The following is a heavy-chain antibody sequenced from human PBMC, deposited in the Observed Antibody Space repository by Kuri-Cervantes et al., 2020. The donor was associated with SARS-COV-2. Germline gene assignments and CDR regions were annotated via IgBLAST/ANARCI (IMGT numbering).Heavy chain of an antibody. D-gene: IGHD6-19*01. CDR1: GFTFSDYY. CDR2: ISSSSSYT. Sequence: GESLKISCAASGFTFSDYYMSWIRQAPGKGLEWVSYISSSSSYTNYADSVKGRFTISRDNAKNSLYLQMNSLRAEDTAVYYCARDKGQVAVASSWWFDPWGQGTLVTVSS. V-gene: IGHV3-11*05. CDR3: ARDKGQVAVASSWWFDP. J-gene: IGHJ5*02.